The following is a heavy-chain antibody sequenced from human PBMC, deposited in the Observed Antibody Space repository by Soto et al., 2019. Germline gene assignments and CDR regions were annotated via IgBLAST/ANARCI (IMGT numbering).Heavy chain of an antibody. CDR1: GFPFISDA. J-gene: IGHJ6*02. D-gene: IGHD3-3*01. CDR2: ISGSGGST. CDR3: AKDLSITIFGVVSSDGMDV. Sequence: PRGSRRLSCAASGFPFISDAMSWVRQAPGKGLEWVSAISGSGGSTYYADSVKGRFTISRDNSKNTLYLQMNSLRAEDTAVYYCAKDLSITIFGVVSSDGMDVWGQGTTVTVS. V-gene: IGHV3-23*01.